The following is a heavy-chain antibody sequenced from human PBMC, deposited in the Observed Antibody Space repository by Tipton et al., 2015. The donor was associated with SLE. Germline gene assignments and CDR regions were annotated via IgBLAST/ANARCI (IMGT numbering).Heavy chain of an antibody. D-gene: IGHD3-10*01. CDR3: ARYGSGPSGFDP. CDR1: GGSFSGYY. CDR2: INHSGST. J-gene: IGHJ5*02. V-gene: IGHV4-34*01. Sequence: TLSLTCAVYGGSFSGYYWSWIRQPPGKGLEWIGEINHSGSTNYNPSLKSRVTISVDTSKNQFSLKLSSVTAADTAVYYCARYGSGPSGFDPWGQGTLVTVSS.